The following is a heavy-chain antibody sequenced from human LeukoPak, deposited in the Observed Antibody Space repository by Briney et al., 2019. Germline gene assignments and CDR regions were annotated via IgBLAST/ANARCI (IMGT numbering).Heavy chain of an antibody. CDR3: AKDSGSYYVRVGFDY. V-gene: IGHV3-9*01. CDR2: ISWNSGSI. CDR1: GFTFDDYA. D-gene: IGHD1-26*01. Sequence: PGRSLRLSCAASGFTFDDYAMHWVRQAPGQGLEWVSGISWNSGSIGYADSVKGRFTISRDNAKNTLYLQMNSLRAEDTAVYYCAKDSGSYYVRVGFDYWGQGTLVTVSS. J-gene: IGHJ4*02.